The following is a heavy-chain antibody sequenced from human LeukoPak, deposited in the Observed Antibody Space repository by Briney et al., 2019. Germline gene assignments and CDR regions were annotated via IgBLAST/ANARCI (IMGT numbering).Heavy chain of an antibody. V-gene: IGHV3-30*18. CDR2: ISYDGSNK. D-gene: IGHD2-2*02. CDR1: GFTFSSYG. Sequence: GGSLRLSCAASGFTFSSYGMHWLRQAPGKGLEWVVVISYDGSNKYYADSVKGRFTISRDNSKNTLYLQMNSLRAEDTAVYYCAKGYCSSTSCYKSYFDYWGQGTLVTVSS. CDR3: AKGYCSSTSCYKSYFDY. J-gene: IGHJ4*02.